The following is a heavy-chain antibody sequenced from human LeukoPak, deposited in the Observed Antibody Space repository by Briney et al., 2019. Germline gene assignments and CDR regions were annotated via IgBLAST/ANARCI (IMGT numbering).Heavy chain of an antibody. CDR1: GDSISSGDYY. D-gene: IGHD3-22*01. CDR3: AREGYDSSYYYYLDY. J-gene: IGHJ4*02. V-gene: IGHV4-31*03. CDR2: IYYSGST. Sequence: SQTLSLTCTVSGDSISSGDYYWSWIRQHPGKGLEWIGNIYYSGSTYYNPSLKSRVTISADTSKSQFSLKLSSVTAADTAVYYCAREGYDSSYYYYLDYWGQGTLVTVSS.